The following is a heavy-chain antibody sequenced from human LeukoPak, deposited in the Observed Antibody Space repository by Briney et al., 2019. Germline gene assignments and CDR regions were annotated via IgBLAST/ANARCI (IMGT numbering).Heavy chain of an antibody. CDR2: ISYDGNDE. V-gene: IGHV3-30*03. CDR1: GFTFSSYG. J-gene: IGHJ5*02. Sequence: GGSLRLSCVASGFTFSSYGMHWVRQAPGKGLEWVTTISYDGNDEYYADSVKGRFTIPRDNSKNTLYLEMNSLRAEDTAVYYCARGGWFDPWGQGTLVTVSS. CDR3: ARGGWFDP.